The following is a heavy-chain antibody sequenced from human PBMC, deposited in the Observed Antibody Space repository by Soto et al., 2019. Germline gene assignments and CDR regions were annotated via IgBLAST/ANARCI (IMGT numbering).Heavy chain of an antibody. Sequence: SVKVSCKPSGYTLNTYYLHWVRQAPGQGLEWMGIIHPSGGGSTYAQKFLGRVTMTRDTSTSTVFMELSSLRSADTAVYYCARGGHIAVVTASFDYWGQGTLVTVSS. CDR2: IHPSGGGS. J-gene: IGHJ4*02. V-gene: IGHV1-46*02. D-gene: IGHD2-21*02. CDR1: GYTLNTYY. CDR3: ARGGHIAVVTASFDY.